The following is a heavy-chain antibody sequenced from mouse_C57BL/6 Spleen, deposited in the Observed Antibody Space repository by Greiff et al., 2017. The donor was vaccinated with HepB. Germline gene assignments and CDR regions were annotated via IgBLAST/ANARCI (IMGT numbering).Heavy chain of an antibody. CDR2: IHPNSGST. CDR3: ARRFITTEKYFDY. J-gene: IGHJ2*01. V-gene: IGHV1-64*01. CDR1: GYTFTSYW. D-gene: IGHD1-1*01. Sequence: QVQLKQPGAELVKPGASVKLSCKASGYTFTSYWMHWVKQRPGQGLEWIGMIHPNSGSTNYNEKFKSKATLTVDKSSSTAYMQLSSLTSEDSAVYYCARRFITTEKYFDYWGQGTTLTVSS.